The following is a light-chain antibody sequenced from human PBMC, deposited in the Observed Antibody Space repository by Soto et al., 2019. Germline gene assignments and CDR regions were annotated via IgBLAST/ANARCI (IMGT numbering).Light chain of an antibody. Sequence: IVMTQSPATLSVSPGERATLSCRASQGIGSTLAWYQQKPGQTPRLLIYDASTRATGTPARFSGIGSGTEFTLIISSLQSEDFGVYYCQHYKTWPLSVGGGTKVDIK. CDR3: QHYKTWPLS. CDR2: DAS. CDR1: QGIGST. V-gene: IGKV3-15*01. J-gene: IGKJ4*01.